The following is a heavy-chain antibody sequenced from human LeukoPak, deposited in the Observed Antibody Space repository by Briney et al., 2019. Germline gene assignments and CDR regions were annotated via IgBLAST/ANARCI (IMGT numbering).Heavy chain of an antibody. D-gene: IGHD2-15*01. Sequence: PGRSLRLSCAASGFTVSSNYMSWVRQAPGKGLEWVSVIYSGGSTYYADSVKGRFTISRDNSKNTLYLQMNSLRAEDTAVYYCSQVVGYPPLVYWGQGTLVTVSS. CDR2: IYSGGST. CDR3: SQVVGYPPLVY. V-gene: IGHV3-53*01. CDR1: GFTVSSNY. J-gene: IGHJ4*02.